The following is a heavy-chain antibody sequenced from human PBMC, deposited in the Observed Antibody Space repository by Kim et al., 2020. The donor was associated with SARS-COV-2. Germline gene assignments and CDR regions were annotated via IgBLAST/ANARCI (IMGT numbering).Heavy chain of an antibody. V-gene: IGHV3-30*04. D-gene: IGHD2-15*01. CDR2: ISYDGSNK. J-gene: IGHJ4*02. CDR1: GFTFSSYA. CDR3: ARDGGYCSGGSCYGVLDY. Sequence: GGSLRLSCAASGFTFSSYAMHWVRQAPGKGLEWVAVISYDGSNKYYVDSVKGRFTISRDNSKNTLYLQMNSLRAEDTAVYYCARDGGYCSGGSCYGVLDYWGQGTLVTVSS.